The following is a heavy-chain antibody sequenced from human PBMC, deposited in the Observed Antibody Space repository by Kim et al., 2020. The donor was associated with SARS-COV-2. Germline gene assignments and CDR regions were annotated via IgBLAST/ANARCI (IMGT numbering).Heavy chain of an antibody. D-gene: IGHD3-10*01. CDR1: GFTFDKYG. J-gene: IGHJ4*02. CDR2: ISWNSGNI. V-gene: IGHV3-9*01. Sequence: GGSLRLSCAASGFTFDKYGMHWVRQAPGKGLEWVSGISWNSGNIGYADSVKGRFTIPRDNAKNSLFLRMYSLTPGDTPLYYYAKGPGLVWLGQYYYFEYWGQGTLVTVSS. CDR3: AKGPGLVWLGQYYYFEY.